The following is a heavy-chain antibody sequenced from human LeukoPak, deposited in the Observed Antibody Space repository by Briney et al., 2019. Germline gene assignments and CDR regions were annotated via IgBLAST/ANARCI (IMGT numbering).Heavy chain of an antibody. V-gene: IGHV4-4*02. CDR3: ARASEYSSGWYPSDY. Sequence: SETLSLTCAVSGGSISSSNWWSWVRQPPGKGLAWIGEIYHSGSTNYNPSLKSRVTISVDKSKNQFSLKLSSVTAADTAVYYCARASEYSSGWYPSDYWGQGTLVTVSS. J-gene: IGHJ4*02. CDR1: GGSISSSNW. CDR2: IYHSGST. D-gene: IGHD6-19*01.